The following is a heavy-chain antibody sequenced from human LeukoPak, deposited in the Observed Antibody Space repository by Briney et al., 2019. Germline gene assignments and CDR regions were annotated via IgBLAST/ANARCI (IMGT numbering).Heavy chain of an antibody. CDR1: GFTLSTYA. V-gene: IGHV3-23*01. Sequence: PGGSLRLSCAASGFTLSTYAMNWVRQAPGKGLEWVSGISAGGGSTYYADSVKGRFTLSRDDSRNTVYLQMNNLRVEDTAIYYCAKANWVSNADAVWWGQGTQVTVSS. D-gene: IGHD1-1*01. J-gene: IGHJ4*02. CDR3: AKANWVSNADAVW. CDR2: ISAGGGST.